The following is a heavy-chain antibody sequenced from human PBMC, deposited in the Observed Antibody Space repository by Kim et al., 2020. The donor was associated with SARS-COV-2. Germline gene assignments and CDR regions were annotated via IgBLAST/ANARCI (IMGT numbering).Heavy chain of an antibody. Sequence: GGSLRLSCAASGFTFTGCTMHWVRQAPGKGLEAVALMSFDGSSIHYADSVKGRFSISRDNSKNTLYLQMNSLTPDDAAVYYCAKDAWGSIDYWGQGTLFTPSS. V-gene: IGHV3-30*04. J-gene: IGHJ4*02. D-gene: IGHD3-16*01. CDR3: AKDAWGSIDY. CDR1: GFTFTGCT. CDR2: MSFDGSSI.